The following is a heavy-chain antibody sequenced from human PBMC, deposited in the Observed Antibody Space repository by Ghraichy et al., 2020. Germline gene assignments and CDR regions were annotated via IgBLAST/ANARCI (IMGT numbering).Heavy chain of an antibody. CDR2: ISGGGGST. J-gene: IGHJ4*02. V-gene: IGHV3-23*01. CDR1: GFTFSTYA. CDR3: ARGRIPAAGTNFEY. Sequence: GGSLRLSCAASGFTFSTYAMTWVRQAPGKGLEWVSTISGGGGSTDYEDSVKGRFSISRDNSKKTLYLQMDGLRAEDTAVYYCARGRIPAAGTNFEYWGQGTLVTVSS. D-gene: IGHD6-13*01.